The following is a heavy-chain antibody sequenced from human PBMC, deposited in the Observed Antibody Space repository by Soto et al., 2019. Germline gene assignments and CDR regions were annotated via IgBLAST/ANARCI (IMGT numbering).Heavy chain of an antibody. Sequence: GGSLRRSCVASGYTFGYYAMRWVRQAPGKGLEWVSAIGPTEAHAPAYAHSVKGRFTISRDNSRNTLYLQMTKLRAEDTAVYYCAKDAIAYNGKDDAFDLWGQGTMVTVSS. CDR3: AKDAIAYNGKDDAFDL. CDR2: IGPTEAHA. J-gene: IGHJ3*01. V-gene: IGHV3-23*01. CDR1: GYTFGYYA. D-gene: IGHD1-20*01.